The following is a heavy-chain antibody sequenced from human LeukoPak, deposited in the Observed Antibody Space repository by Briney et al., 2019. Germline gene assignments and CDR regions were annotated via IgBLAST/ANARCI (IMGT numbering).Heavy chain of an antibody. J-gene: IGHJ6*03. CDR1: GYSISSGYY. CDR2: IYYSGGT. CDR3: ARTTEGGYSYGYFYYYYMDV. Sequence: SETLSLTCTVSGYSISSGYYWGWIRQPPGKGLEWIGYIYYSGGTNYKSSLKSRVTISVDTSKNQFSLKLRSVTAADTAVYYCARTTEGGYSYGYFYYYYMDVWGKGTTVTISS. D-gene: IGHD5-18*01. V-gene: IGHV4-38-2*02.